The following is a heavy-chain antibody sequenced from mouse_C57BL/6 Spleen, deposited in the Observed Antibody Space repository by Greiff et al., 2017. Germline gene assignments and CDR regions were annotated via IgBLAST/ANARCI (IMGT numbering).Heavy chain of an antibody. J-gene: IGHJ3*01. CDR3: AKAGESYGNYVPFAY. D-gene: IGHD2-1*01. Sequence: QVQLQQPGAELVRPGASVKMSCKASGYTFPSYGITWVKQRPGQGLEWIGDIYPGSGSTNYNEKFKGKATLTVDTSSSPAYMQLSSLTSEVTSVYYGAKAGESYGNYVPFAYWGQGTLVTVSA. CDR2: IYPGSGST. V-gene: IGHV1-55*01. CDR1: GYTFPSYG.